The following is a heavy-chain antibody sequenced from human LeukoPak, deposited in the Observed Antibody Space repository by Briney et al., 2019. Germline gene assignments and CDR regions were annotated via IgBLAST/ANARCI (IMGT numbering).Heavy chain of an antibody. V-gene: IGHV1-18*01. Sequence: ASVKVSCKASGYSFTSNDISWVRQAPGQGLEWMGWISTYNGNTHYAQKFQGRVTMITDTSTTTAYMELRSLRSEDTAVYYCARASLNDRYCSSTSCYFYWGQRTLVPSPQ. J-gene: IGHJ4*02. CDR2: ISTYNGNT. D-gene: IGHD2-2*01. CDR1: GYSFTSND. CDR3: ARASLNDRYCSSTSCYFY.